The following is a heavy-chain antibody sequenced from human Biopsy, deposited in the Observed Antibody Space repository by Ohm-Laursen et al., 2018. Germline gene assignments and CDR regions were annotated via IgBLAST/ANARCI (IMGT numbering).Heavy chain of an antibody. CDR1: VSTFSISC. CDR3: ARGFGDHGSATDYGMDV. Sequence: SLTLSCTASVSTFSISCSHWVRHAPGPGLVWVSHIYNLGTSTNYADSVRSRFTISRDNVKNTLFLQMNSLRVEETAVYFCARGFGDHGSATDYGMDVWGQGTTVTVSS. V-gene: IGHV3-74*01. D-gene: IGHD4-17*01. CDR2: IYNLGTST. J-gene: IGHJ6*02.